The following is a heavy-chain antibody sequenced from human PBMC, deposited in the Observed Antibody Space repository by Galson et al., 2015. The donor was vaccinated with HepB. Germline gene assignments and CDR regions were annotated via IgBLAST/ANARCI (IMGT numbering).Heavy chain of an antibody. Sequence: SVKVSCKASGGTFSSYAISWVRQAPGQGLEWMGGIIPIFGTANYAQKFQGRVTITADKSTSTAYMELSSLRSEDTAVYYCARYGIGSHDSSGYYRVGMDVWGQGTTVTVSS. CDR3: ARYGIGSHDSSGYYRVGMDV. CDR1: GGTFSSYA. V-gene: IGHV1-69*06. CDR2: IIPIFGTA. D-gene: IGHD3-22*01. J-gene: IGHJ6*02.